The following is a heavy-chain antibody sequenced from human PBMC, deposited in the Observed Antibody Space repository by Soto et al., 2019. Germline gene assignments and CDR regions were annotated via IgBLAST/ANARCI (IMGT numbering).Heavy chain of an antibody. D-gene: IGHD3-10*01. CDR1: GFTFSSYA. CDR3: ALGGGVLLWFGDRDYYYGMDV. CDR2: ISGSGGST. Sequence: PGGSLRLSCAASGFTFSSYAMSWVRQAPGKGLEWVSAISGSGGSTYYADSVKGRFTISRDNSKNTLYLQMNSLRAEDTAVYYCALGGGVLLWFGDRDYYYGMDVWGQGTTVTVSS. J-gene: IGHJ6*02. V-gene: IGHV3-23*01.